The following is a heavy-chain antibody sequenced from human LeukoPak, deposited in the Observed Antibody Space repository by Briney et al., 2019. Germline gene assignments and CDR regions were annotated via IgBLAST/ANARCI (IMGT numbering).Heavy chain of an antibody. CDR2: IYSDGST. CDR3: AKRPLAGYCSGGSCWEYFQH. J-gene: IGHJ1*01. D-gene: IGHD2-15*01. V-gene: IGHV3-53*05. Sequence: GGSLRLSCAVSGFALSSKYMTWVRQAPGKGLEWVSVIYSDGSTFYADSVKGRFTISRDNAKNTVYLQMNSLRAEDTAVYYCAKRPLAGYCSGGSCWEYFQHWGQGTLVTVSS. CDR1: GFALSSKY.